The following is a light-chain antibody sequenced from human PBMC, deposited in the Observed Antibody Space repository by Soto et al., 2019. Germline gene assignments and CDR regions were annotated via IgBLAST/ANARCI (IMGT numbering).Light chain of an antibody. Sequence: EIVLTQSPCTLSLSPGERATLSCRASQSVTSSNLAWYQQRPGQPPRLVIYAASSRATDMPDRFSGSGSGTDFTLTISRLEPEDFAVYYCQHYYYSSFTLGHGTRLEIK. J-gene: IGKJ5*01. V-gene: IGKV3-20*01. CDR1: QSVTSSN. CDR2: AAS. CDR3: QHYYYSSFT.